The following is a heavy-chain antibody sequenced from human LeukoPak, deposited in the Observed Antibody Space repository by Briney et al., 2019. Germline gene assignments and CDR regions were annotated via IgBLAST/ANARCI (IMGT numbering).Heavy chain of an antibody. V-gene: IGHV3-23*01. D-gene: IGHD3-3*01. CDR1: GFTFSSYS. CDR3: AKITIFGVVVDY. CDR2: ISGSGDNT. J-gene: IGHJ4*02. Sequence: GGSLRLSCAASGFTFSSYSMNWVRQAPGKGLEWVSAISGSGDNTYYADSVKGRFTIYRDNSKNTLYLQMNSLRAEDTAVYYCAKITIFGVVVDYWGQGTLVTVSS.